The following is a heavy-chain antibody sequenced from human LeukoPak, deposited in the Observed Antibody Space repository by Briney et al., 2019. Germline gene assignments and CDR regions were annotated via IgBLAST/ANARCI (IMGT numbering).Heavy chain of an antibody. CDR2: INHSGST. D-gene: IGHD5-18*01. Sequence: SETLSLSCADYGGSFSGYYWSWIRQPPGKGLEWIGEINHSGSTNYNPSLKSRVTISVDTSKNRFSLKLSSVTAADTAVYYCARVLGYSYGYKYAFDIWGQGTMVTVSS. J-gene: IGHJ3*02. CDR3: ARVLGYSYGYKYAFDI. CDR1: GGSFSGYY. V-gene: IGHV4-34*01.